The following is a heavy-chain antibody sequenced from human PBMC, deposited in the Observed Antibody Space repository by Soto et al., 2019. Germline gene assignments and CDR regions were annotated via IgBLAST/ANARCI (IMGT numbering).Heavy chain of an antibody. Sequence: SETLSLTCTVSGGSISSGGYYWSWIRQHPGKGLEWIGYIYYSGSTYYNPSLKSRVTISVDTSKNQFSLKLSSVTAADTAVYYCARASYHYDILTGLDYWGQGTLVTVSS. V-gene: IGHV4-31*03. CDR1: GGSISSGGYY. D-gene: IGHD3-9*01. CDR2: IYYSGST. J-gene: IGHJ4*02. CDR3: ARASYHYDILTGLDY.